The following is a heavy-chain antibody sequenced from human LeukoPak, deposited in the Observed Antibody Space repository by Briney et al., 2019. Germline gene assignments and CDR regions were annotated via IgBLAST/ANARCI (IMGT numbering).Heavy chain of an antibody. V-gene: IGHV3-53*01. D-gene: IGHD1-26*01. J-gene: IGHJ4*02. CDR1: GFTVSSNY. Sequence: GGSRRLSCAASGFTVSSNYMSGVRQAPGKGLEWVSVIYSGGSTYYADSVKGRFPISRDNSKNTLYLQMNSLRAEDTAVYYCARGSGSYLGLDYWGQGTLVTVSS. CDR3: ARGSGSYLGLDY. CDR2: IYSGGST.